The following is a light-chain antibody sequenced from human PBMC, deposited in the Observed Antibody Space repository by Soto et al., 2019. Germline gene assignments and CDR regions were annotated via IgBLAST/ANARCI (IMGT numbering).Light chain of an antibody. CDR1: SSDVGSYNL. V-gene: IGLV2-23*01. CDR3: CSYAGRSTWV. CDR2: ADT. J-gene: IGLJ2*01. Sequence: QSVLTQPASVSGSPGQSITTSCTGTSSDVGSYNLVSWYQQYPGKAPKLMIYADTVRPSGTSNRFSGSKSGHTASLTISELQTEDEADYYCCSYAGRSTWVFGGGTKVTVL.